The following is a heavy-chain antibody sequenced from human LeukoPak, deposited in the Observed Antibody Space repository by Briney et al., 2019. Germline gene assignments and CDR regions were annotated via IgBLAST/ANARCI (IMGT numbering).Heavy chain of an antibody. D-gene: IGHD1-26*01. Sequence: GGSLRLSCAASGFTFSSYSMNWVRQAPGKGLEWISYIISSTNAISYADSVKGRFTISRDNAKNSLSLQMNSLRAEDTAVYYCARETSGSFDYWGQGTLVTVSS. CDR1: GFTFSSYS. CDR3: ARETSGSFDY. V-gene: IGHV3-48*01. J-gene: IGHJ4*02. CDR2: IISSTNAI.